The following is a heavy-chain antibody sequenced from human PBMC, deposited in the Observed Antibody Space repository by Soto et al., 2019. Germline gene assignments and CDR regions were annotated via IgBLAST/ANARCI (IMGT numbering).Heavy chain of an antibody. CDR2: ISYDGSNK. Sequence: LGGSLRLSCAASGFTFSSYGMHWVRQAPGKGLEWVAVISYDGSNKYYADSVKGRFTISRDNSKNTLYLQMNSLRAEDTAVYYCAKWGGSSWLYYYYGMDVWGQGTTVTAP. V-gene: IGHV3-30*18. D-gene: IGHD6-13*01. CDR3: AKWGGSSWLYYYYGMDV. J-gene: IGHJ6*02. CDR1: GFTFSSYG.